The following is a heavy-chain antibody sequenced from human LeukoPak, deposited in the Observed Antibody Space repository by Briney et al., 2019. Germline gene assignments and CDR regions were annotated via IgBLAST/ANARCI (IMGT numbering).Heavy chain of an antibody. J-gene: IGHJ6*02. D-gene: IGHD3-22*01. CDR3: ARKWAYYESSGYYYDDGMDV. CDR1: GFTFSTYG. Sequence: GGSLRLSCAASGFTFSTYGMHWVRQAPGKGLEWVAFIRNDGSNKYYADSVKGRFTISRDNSKNTLYLQMNSLRAEDTAVYYCARKWAYYESSGYYYDDGMDVWGQGTTATVSS. CDR2: IRNDGSNK. V-gene: IGHV3-30*02.